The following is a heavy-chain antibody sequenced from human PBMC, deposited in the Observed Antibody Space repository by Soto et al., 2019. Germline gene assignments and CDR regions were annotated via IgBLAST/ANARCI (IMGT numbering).Heavy chain of an antibody. Sequence: QVQLVESGGGVVQPGRSLRLSCAASGFTFSSYGMHWVRQAPGKGLEWVAVISYDGSNKYYADSVKGRFTISRDNSKNTLYLQMNSLRAEDTAVYYCAKDYWYSSGWYSFEWGEHYFDYWDQGTLVTVSS. CDR2: ISYDGSNK. CDR1: GFTFSSYG. CDR3: AKDYWYSSGWYSFEWGEHYFDY. D-gene: IGHD6-19*01. V-gene: IGHV3-30*18. J-gene: IGHJ4*02.